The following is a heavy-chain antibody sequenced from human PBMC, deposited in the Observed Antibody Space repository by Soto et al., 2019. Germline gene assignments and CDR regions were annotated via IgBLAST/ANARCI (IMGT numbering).Heavy chain of an antibody. D-gene: IGHD2-8*01. CDR2: ISAYNGNT. Sequence: QVQLVQSGAEVKKPGASVKVSCKASGYTFTSYGISWVRQAPGQGLEWMGWISAYNGNTNYAQKLQGRVTMTTDTSAATASMGPRSLRSDDTAVYDCASDRLHIVIMVYAIRHGMDGWGQGTPVTVSS. V-gene: IGHV1-18*01. CDR3: ASDRLHIVIMVYAIRHGMDG. J-gene: IGHJ6*02. CDR1: GYTFTSYG.